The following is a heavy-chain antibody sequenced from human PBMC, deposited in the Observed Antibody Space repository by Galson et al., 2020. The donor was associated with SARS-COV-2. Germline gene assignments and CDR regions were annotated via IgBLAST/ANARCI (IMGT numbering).Heavy chain of an antibody. J-gene: IGHJ5*01. CDR2: IHHSGST. V-gene: IGHV4-30-2*01. CDR3: AKYASSSGSWFDP. Sequence: SETLSLTCAVSGGSVSSGDYSWTWVRQPPGKGLEWIGYIHHSGSTYYNPSLQSPVTISVDRSKNQFSLKLNSVTAADTAVYYCAKYASSSGSWFDPWGQGTLVTVSS. CDR1: GGSVSSGDYS. D-gene: IGHD6-6*01.